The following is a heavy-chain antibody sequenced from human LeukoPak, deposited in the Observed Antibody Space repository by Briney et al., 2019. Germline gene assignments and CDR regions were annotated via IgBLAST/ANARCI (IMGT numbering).Heavy chain of an antibody. V-gene: IGHV4-59*01. Sequence: SETLSLTCTVSGGSISSYYWSWIRQPPGKGLEWIGYIYYSGSTNYNPSLKSRVTISVDTSKNQFSLKLSSVTAADTAVCYCAGAAAGTDYWGQGTLVTVSS. D-gene: IGHD6-13*01. CDR2: IYYSGST. J-gene: IGHJ4*02. CDR1: GGSISSYY. CDR3: AGAAAGTDY.